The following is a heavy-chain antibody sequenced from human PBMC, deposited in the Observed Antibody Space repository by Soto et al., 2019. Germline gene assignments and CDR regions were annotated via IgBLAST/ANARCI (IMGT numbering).Heavy chain of an antibody. CDR1: GFTFSSYA. V-gene: IGHV3-23*01. CDR2: ISGSGVST. Sequence: GGSLRLSCAASGFTFSSYAMSWVRQAPGKGLEWVSAISGSGVSTYYTDSVKGRFTISRDNSKSTLYLQMNSLRAEDTAVYYCAKHDGSSCYLPYDYWGQGTLVTVPQ. J-gene: IGHJ4*02. CDR3: AKHDGSSCYLPYDY. D-gene: IGHD2-15*01.